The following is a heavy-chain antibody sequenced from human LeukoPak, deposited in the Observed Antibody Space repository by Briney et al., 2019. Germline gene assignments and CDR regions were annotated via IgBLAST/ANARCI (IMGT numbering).Heavy chain of an antibody. CDR2: ISSSSSYT. CDR3: ASSRYDSSGYYGIIAY. J-gene: IGHJ4*02. V-gene: IGHV3-21*01. Sequence: PGGSLRLSCAASGFTFSSYSMNWVRQAPGKGLEWVSSISSSSSYTYYADSVKGRFTISRDNAKNSLYLQMNSLRAEDTAVYYCASSRYDSSGYYGIIAYWGQGTLVTVSS. CDR1: GFTFSSYS. D-gene: IGHD3-22*01.